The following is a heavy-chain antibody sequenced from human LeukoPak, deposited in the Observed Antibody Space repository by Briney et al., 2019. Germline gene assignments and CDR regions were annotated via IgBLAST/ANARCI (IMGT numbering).Heavy chain of an antibody. CDR2: INWNGGST. Sequence: GGSLRLSCAASGFTFDDYGMSWVRQAPGKGLEWGSGINWNGGSTGYADSVKGRFTISRDNAKNSLYLQMNSLRAEDTAVYYCARDPGYDYGLDYWGQGSLVIVSS. V-gene: IGHV3-20*04. D-gene: IGHD5-18*01. CDR3: ARDPGYDYGLDY. J-gene: IGHJ4*02. CDR1: GFTFDDYG.